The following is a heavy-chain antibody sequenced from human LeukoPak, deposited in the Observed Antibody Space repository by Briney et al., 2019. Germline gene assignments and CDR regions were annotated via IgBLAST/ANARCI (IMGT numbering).Heavy chain of an antibody. Sequence: GGSLRLSCAASGFTFSSYGIHWVRQAPGKGLEWVAFISYDGSNKYHADSVKGRFTISRDNSRNTVYLQMNSLKAEDTAVYYCAKGSTRGRDGIAGSFGAFDIWGQGTMVTVSS. V-gene: IGHV3-30*02. D-gene: IGHD5-24*01. J-gene: IGHJ3*02. CDR3: AKGSTRGRDGIAGSFGAFDI. CDR1: GFTFSSYG. CDR2: ISYDGSNK.